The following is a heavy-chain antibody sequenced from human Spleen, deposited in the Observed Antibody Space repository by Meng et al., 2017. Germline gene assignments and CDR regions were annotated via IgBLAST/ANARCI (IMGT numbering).Heavy chain of an antibody. Sequence: ASVKVSCKASEYTFTGYYMHWVRQAPGQGLEWMGWINPNSGGTNYAQKFQGRVTMTRDTSISTAYMELSRLRSDDTAVYYCARKAGNCISTTCYSLDYWGQGTLVTVSS. D-gene: IGHD2-2*01. CDR3: ARKAGNCISTTCYSLDY. J-gene: IGHJ4*02. CDR1: EYTFTGYY. CDR2: INPNSGGT. V-gene: IGHV1-2*02.